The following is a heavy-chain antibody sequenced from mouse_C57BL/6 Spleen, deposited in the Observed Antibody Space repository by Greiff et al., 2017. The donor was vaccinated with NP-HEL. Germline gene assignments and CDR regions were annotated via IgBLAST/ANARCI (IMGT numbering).Heavy chain of an antibody. CDR2: IHPNSGST. CDR3: ARTPIYDGLYFDY. D-gene: IGHD2-3*01. Sequence: QVQLQQPGAELVKPGASVKLSCKASGYTFTSYWMHWVKQRPGQGLEWIGMIHPNSGSTNYNEKFKSKATLTVDKSSSTAYMQLSSLTSEDSAVYYCARTPIYDGLYFDYWGQGTTLTVSS. V-gene: IGHV1-64*01. CDR1: GYTFTSYW. J-gene: IGHJ2*01.